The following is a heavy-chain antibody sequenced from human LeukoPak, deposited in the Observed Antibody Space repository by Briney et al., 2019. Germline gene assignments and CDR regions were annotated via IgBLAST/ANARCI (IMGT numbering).Heavy chain of an antibody. D-gene: IGHD1-26*01. V-gene: IGHV3-21*01. CDR3: ARYVRSYYDSEREPFDY. J-gene: IGHJ4*02. CDR1: GFNFTTHG. CDR2: ISSSGSYT. Sequence: GGSLRLSCAAPGFNFTTHGMNWVRQAPGKGLEWLSSISSSGSYTYYTDSVKGRFTISRDNAKNSLYLQMNSLRAEDTSVNYCARYVRSYYDSEREPFDYWGQGTLVTVSS.